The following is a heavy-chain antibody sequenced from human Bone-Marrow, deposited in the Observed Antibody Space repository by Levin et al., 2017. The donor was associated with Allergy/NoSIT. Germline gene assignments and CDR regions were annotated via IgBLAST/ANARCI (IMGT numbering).Heavy chain of an antibody. J-gene: IGHJ5*02. V-gene: IGHV1-2*02. CDR2: INPNSGDT. D-gene: IGHD2-2*01. Sequence: ASVKVSCKASGYSFTGNYMHWVRQAPGQGLEWMGWINPNSGDTQYAQKLQGRVTMTRDTSISTAYMELGRLRSDDTAVYYCARGVGSSWFDPWGQGTLVTVSS. CDR1: GYSFTGNY. CDR3: ARGVGSSWFDP.